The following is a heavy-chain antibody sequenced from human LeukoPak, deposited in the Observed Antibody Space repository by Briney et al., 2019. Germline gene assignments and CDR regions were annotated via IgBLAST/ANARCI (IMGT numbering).Heavy chain of an antibody. V-gene: IGHV3-11*03. Sequence: GGSLRLSCAASGFMFSNYYMSWVRQAPGKGLEWVSYISSSGSYTNYADSVKGRFTISRDSSKNTLYLQMNSLRAEDTAIYYCAARPPIVVAGPFDYWGQGTQVTVSS. D-gene: IGHD6-19*01. CDR1: GFMFSNYY. J-gene: IGHJ4*02. CDR3: AARPPIVVAGPFDY. CDR2: ISSSGSYT.